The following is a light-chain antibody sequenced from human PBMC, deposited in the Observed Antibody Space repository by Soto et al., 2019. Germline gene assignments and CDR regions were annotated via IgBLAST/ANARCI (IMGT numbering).Light chain of an antibody. Sequence: DIKMTQSASTLSGSVGDRVTITCRASQTISSWLAWYQQKPGKSPKLLIYKASTLKSGVPSRFSGSGSGTEFTLTISSLQPDDFATYYCQHYNCYSEAFGQGTKV. CDR1: QTISSW. CDR2: KAS. V-gene: IGKV1-5*03. J-gene: IGKJ1*01. CDR3: QHYNCYSEA.